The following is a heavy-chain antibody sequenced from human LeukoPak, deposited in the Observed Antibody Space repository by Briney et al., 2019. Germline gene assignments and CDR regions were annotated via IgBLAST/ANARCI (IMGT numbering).Heavy chain of an antibody. CDR1: GFSFDRYE. D-gene: IGHD1-26*01. Sequence: GGSLRLSCAASGFSFDRYEMNWVRRAPGRGLEWISYASANGATTYYAESVRGRFSISRDNAKTSLSLQMNSLRVEDTAVYYCAIGGEGSGTYFGHWGQGTLVTVFS. V-gene: IGHV3-48*03. J-gene: IGHJ1*01. CDR3: AIGGEGSGTYFGH. CDR2: ASANGATT.